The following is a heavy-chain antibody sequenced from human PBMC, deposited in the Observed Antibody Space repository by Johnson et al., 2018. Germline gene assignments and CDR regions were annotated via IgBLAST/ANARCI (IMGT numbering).Heavy chain of an antibody. Sequence: EVQLVESGGGLVQPGGSLRLSCAVSGFIFSDAWMTWVRQAPGKGLEWVGHVKPRTDDGTPESAAPVRGRFSISRDDSKNTAYLQMNGLKAEDIALYYCATGDAFATWGQGTMVTVSS. CDR2: VKPRTDDGTP. CDR3: ATGDAFAT. CDR1: GFIFSDAW. J-gene: IGHJ3*02. V-gene: IGHV3-15*01.